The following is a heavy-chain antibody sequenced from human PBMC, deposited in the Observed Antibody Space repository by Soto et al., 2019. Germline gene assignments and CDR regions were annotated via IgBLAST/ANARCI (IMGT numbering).Heavy chain of an antibody. CDR1: GGTXTSYA. V-gene: IGHV1-69*06. CDR2: IIPVFGTG. Sequence: SXKVSYTASGGTXTSYAIGLVRQAPGQGLEWMGGIIPVFGTGIYAQKFQVRVTITADKSTNKAYMELSSMRSEYTSVYFFARVGGTGGYTYGLDYWGQGTLGTVSS. CDR3: ARVGGTGGYTYGLDY. D-gene: IGHD5-18*01. J-gene: IGHJ4*02.